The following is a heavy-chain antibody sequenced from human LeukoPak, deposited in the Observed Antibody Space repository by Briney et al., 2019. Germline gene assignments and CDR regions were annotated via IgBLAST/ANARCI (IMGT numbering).Heavy chain of an antibody. CDR1: GFTFDDYA. CDR2: ISWNSGSI. V-gene: IGHV3-9*01. CDR3: AKDIYLRYCSSTSCSPDGAFDI. J-gene: IGHJ3*02. Sequence: GGSLRLSCAASGFTFDDYAMHRVRQAPGKGLEWVSGISWNSGSIGYADSVKGRFTISRDNAKNSLYLQMNSLRAEDTALYYCAKDIYLRYCSSTSCSPDGAFDIWGQGTMVTVSS. D-gene: IGHD2-2*01.